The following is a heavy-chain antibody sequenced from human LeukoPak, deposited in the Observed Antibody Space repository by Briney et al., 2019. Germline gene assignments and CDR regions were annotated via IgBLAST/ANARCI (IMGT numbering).Heavy chain of an antibody. V-gene: IGHV1-18*04. CDR2: ISAYNGNT. D-gene: IGHD3-10*01. CDR3: ATVLLWFGELNAEYFQH. J-gene: IGHJ1*01. Sequence: ASVKVSCKASGYTFTSYGISWVRQAPGQGLEWMGWISAYNGNTNYAQKLHGRVTMTTDTSTSTAYMELRSLRSDDTAVYYCATVLLWFGELNAEYFQHWGQGTLVTVSS. CDR1: GYTFTSYG.